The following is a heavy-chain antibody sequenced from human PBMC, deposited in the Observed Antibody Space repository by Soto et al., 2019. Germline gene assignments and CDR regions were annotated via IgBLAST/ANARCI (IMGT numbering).Heavy chain of an antibody. CDR1: GGTFSSYT. CDR2: IIPILGIA. D-gene: IGHD1-26*01. V-gene: IGHV1-69*02. J-gene: IGHJ6*02. Sequence: QVQLVQSGAEVKKPGSSVKVSCKASGGTFSSYTISWVRQAPGQGLEWMGRIIPILGIANYAQKFQGRVTITADKSTSTAYMELSSLRSEDTAVYYCARIVGATYGMDVWGQGTTVTVSS. CDR3: ARIVGATYGMDV.